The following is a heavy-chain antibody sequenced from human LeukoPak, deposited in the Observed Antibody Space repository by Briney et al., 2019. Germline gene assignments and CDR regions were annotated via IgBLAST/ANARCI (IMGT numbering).Heavy chain of an antibody. V-gene: IGHV4-34*01. CDR3: AKSNGYGLVDI. CDR1: GGSFSDYY. Sequence: SETLSLTCAVYGGSFSDYYWSWIRQPPGKGLEWIGEINHSGSTNYNPSLKSRVTISVDTCKNQFSLKLSSVTAADTAVYYCAKSNGYGLVDIWGQGTMVTVSS. CDR2: INHSGST. D-gene: IGHD3-10*01. J-gene: IGHJ3*02.